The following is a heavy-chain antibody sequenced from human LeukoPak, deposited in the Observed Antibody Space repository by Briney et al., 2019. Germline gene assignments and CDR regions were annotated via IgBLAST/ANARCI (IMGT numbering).Heavy chain of an antibody. J-gene: IGHJ4*02. CDR1: GGSFSGYY. CDR3: ARGLTFPLDY. D-gene: IGHD2/OR15-2a*01. V-gene: IGHV4-34*09. CDR2: INHSGST. Sequence: PSETLSLTCAVYGGSFSGYYWSWIRQPPGKGLEWIGEINHSGSTNYNPSLKSRVTISVDTSKNQFSLKLSSVTAADTAVYYCARGLTFPLDYWGQGTLVTVSS.